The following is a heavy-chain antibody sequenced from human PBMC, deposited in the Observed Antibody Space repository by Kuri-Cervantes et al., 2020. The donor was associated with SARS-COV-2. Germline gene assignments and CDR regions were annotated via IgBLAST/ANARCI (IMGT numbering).Heavy chain of an antibody. V-gene: IGHV3-20*04. CDR1: GFTFDDYG. CDR3: TRMSSGGSPDY. D-gene: IGHD2-15*01. Sequence: GGSLRLSCAASGFTFDDYGMSWVRQAPGKGLEWVSGINWNGVRTGYTDSVKGRFTISRDNAKNSLYLQMSSLRVEDTAVYYCTRMSSGGSPDYWGQGTLVTVSS. J-gene: IGHJ4*02. CDR2: INWNGVRT.